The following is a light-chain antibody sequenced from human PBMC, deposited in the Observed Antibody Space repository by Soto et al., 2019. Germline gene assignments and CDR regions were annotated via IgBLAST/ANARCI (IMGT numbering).Light chain of an antibody. J-gene: IGLJ2*01. V-gene: IGLV1-47*01. Sequence: QPVLTQPPSASGTPGQRVTISCSGSSSNIGRNYVYWYQQLPGTAPKLLIYRNTQRPSGVPDRFSGSKSGTSASLAISGVRSEDEADYYCAAWDDSLSGSYVIFGGGTKLTVL. CDR1: SSNIGRNY. CDR3: AAWDDSLSGSYVI. CDR2: RNT.